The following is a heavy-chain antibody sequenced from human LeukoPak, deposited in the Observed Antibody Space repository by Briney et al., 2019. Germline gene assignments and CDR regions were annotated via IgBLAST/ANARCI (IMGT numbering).Heavy chain of an antibody. CDR2: IKTKVDSYAT. V-gene: IGHV3-73*01. D-gene: IGHD4-17*01. CDR1: GFTFSASA. Sequence: QPGGSLRLSCAASGFTFSASAMHWVRQASGKGLEWVGRIKTKVDSYATAYAASVKGRFIISRDDSKNTAYLQMNSLKTEDTAMYFCTRLAYGDFRFDPWGQGTLATVSS. J-gene: IGHJ5*02. CDR3: TRLAYGDFRFDP.